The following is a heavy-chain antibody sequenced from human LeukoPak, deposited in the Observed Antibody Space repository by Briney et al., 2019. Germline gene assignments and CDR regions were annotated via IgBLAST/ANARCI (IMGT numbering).Heavy chain of an antibody. V-gene: IGHV4-61*02. J-gene: IGHJ4*02. CDR2: IYTSGST. CDR1: GGSISSGSYY. CDR3: ARGSFARGVIPTDY. D-gene: IGHD3-10*01. Sequence: SQTLSLTCTVSGGSISSGSYYWSWIRQPAGTGLEWIGRIYTSGSTNYNPSLKSRVTISVDTSKNQFSLKLSSVTAADTAVYYCARGSFARGVIPTDYWGQGTLVTVSS.